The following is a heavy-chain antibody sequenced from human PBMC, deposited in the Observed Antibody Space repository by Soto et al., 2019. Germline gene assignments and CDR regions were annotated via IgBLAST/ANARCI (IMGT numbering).Heavy chain of an antibody. CDR2: ITGSGGST. V-gene: IGHV3-23*01. Sequence: GGSLRLSCAASGFTFSSYAMTWFRQAPGKGLEYVSSITGSGGSTYYADSVRGRFTISRDNSKNTLFVQMNSLRAEDTAVYYCTRVSRVSMPDCWGQGALVTVSS. D-gene: IGHD2-2*01. J-gene: IGHJ4*02. CDR3: TRVSRVSMPDC. CDR1: GFTFSSYA.